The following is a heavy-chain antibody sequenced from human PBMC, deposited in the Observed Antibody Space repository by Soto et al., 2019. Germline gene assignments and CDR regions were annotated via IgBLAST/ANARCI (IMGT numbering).Heavy chain of an antibody. CDR1: GGSISSGDYY. V-gene: IGHV4-30-4*01. Sequence: QVQLQESGPGLVRPSQTLSLTCTVSGGSISSGDYYWSWIRQPPGKGVEWIGHIDYSGSTYYNPSLQSRVTISIHTSKNQFSLKLSSMTAADTAVYYCARELTGYRYGPGEVYWGQGPLVTVSS. J-gene: IGHJ4*02. CDR3: ARELTGYRYGPGEVY. D-gene: IGHD5-18*01. CDR2: IDYSGST.